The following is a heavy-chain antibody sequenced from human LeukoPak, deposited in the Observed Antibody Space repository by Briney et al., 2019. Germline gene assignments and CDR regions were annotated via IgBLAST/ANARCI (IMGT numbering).Heavy chain of an antibody. V-gene: IGHV1-8*01. Sequence: VKVSCKASGYTFTSYDINWVRQATGQGLEWMGWMNPNSGNTGYAQKFQGRVTMTRNTSISTAYMELSSLRSEDTAVYYCARGPRKRLRYFDWSSPKADYWGQGTLVTVSS. CDR1: GYTFTSYD. CDR3: ARGPRKRLRYFDWSSPKADY. CDR2: MNPNSGNT. J-gene: IGHJ4*02. D-gene: IGHD3-9*01.